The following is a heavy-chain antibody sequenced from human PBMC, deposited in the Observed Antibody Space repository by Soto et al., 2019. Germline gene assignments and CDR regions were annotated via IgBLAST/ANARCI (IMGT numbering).Heavy chain of an antibody. D-gene: IGHD4-17*01. Sequence: EVQLLEPGGGLVQPGGSLRLSCAASGFTFSSFFMSWVRQAPGKGLDWVSGIGANGGGTYYADSVKGRFIISRDNSKNTLYLQMNSRSAEDTAVYYCARDPNGDYRGAFDFWGQKTMVTVSS. J-gene: IGHJ3*01. V-gene: IGHV3-23*01. CDR3: ARDPNGDYRGAFDF. CDR2: IGANGGGT. CDR1: GFTFSSFF.